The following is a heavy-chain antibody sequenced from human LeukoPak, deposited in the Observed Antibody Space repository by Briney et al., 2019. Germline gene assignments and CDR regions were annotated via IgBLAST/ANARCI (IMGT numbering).Heavy chain of an antibody. V-gene: IGHV3-48*03. CDR3: ARDAYYDSSGYYYGLNYYYYGMDV. Sequence: GGSLRLSCAASGFTFSSYEMNWVRQAPGKGLEWVSYISSSGSTIYYADSVKGRFTISRDNAKNSLYLQMNSLRAEDTAVYYCARDAYYDSSGYYYGLNYYYYGMDVWGQGATVTVSS. CDR2: ISSSGSTI. CDR1: GFTFSSYE. D-gene: IGHD3-22*01. J-gene: IGHJ6*02.